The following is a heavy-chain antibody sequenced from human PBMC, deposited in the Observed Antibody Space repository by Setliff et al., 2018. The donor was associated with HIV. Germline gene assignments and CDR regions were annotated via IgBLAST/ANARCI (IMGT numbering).Heavy chain of an antibody. V-gene: IGHV3-23*01. CDR1: GFTFSSYA. Sequence: PGGSLRLSCAASGFTFSSYAMSWVRQAPGKGLEWVSAISGSGGSTYYADSVRGRFTVSRDNSKNTLYLQMNNLRVEDTAVYYFAKGPGGSGSYSDSWGQGTLVTVSS. CDR3: AKGPGGSGSYSDS. D-gene: IGHD3-10*01. CDR2: ISGSGGST. J-gene: IGHJ4*02.